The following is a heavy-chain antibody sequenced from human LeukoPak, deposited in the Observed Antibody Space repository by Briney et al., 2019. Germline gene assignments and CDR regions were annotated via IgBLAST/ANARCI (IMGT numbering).Heavy chain of an antibody. J-gene: IGHJ3*02. CDR2: INHSGST. CDR3: AREGHIAYSSSSYAFDI. Sequence: SETLSLTCAVYGGSFSGYYWSWIRQPPGKGLEWIGEINHSGSTNYSPSLKSRVTISVDTSKNQFSLKLSSVTAADTAVYYCAREGHIAYSSSSYAFDIWGQGTMVTVSS. CDR1: GGSFSGYY. D-gene: IGHD6-6*01. V-gene: IGHV4-34*01.